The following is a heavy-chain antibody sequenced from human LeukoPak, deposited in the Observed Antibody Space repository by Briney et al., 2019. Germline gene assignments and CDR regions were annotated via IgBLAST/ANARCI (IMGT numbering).Heavy chain of an antibody. Sequence: SETLSLTCTVSGGSISSSSYYWGWIRQPPGKGLEWIGSIYYSGSTYYNPSLKSRVTISVDTSKNQFSLKLSSVTAADTAVYYCARQGSGGRPRWFDHWGQGTLVTVSS. D-gene: IGHD2-15*01. CDR1: GGSISSSSYY. CDR2: IYYSGST. J-gene: IGHJ5*02. V-gene: IGHV4-39*01. CDR3: ARQGSGGRPRWFDH.